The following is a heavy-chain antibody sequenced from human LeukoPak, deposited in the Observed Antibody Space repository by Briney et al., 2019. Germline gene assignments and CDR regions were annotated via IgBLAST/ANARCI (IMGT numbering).Heavy chain of an antibody. V-gene: IGHV3-23*01. CDR3: AKAGGGSGSYYHYYFDY. CDR1: GFTFSSYA. Sequence: PGGSLRLSCAASGFTFSSYAMSWVRQAPGKGLEWVSAISGSGGSTYYADSVKGRFTISRDISKNTLYLQMNSLRAEDTAVYYCAKAGGGSGSYYHYYFDYWGQGTLVTVSS. D-gene: IGHD3-10*01. J-gene: IGHJ4*02. CDR2: ISGSGGST.